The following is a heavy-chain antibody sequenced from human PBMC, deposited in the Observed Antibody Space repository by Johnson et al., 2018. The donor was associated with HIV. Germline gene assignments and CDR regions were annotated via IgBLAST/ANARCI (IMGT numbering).Heavy chain of an antibody. V-gene: IGHV3-30*03. D-gene: IGHD1-26*01. CDR3: AREGGSYKDDAFDI. J-gene: IGHJ3*02. CDR2: ISYDGSNK. CDR1: GFTFSSYG. Sequence: QMQLVESGGGVVQPGRSLRLSCAASGFTFSSYGMHWVRQAPGKGLEWAAVISYDGSNKYYAGSVKGRFTISRDNAKNSLYLQMNRLRAEDTALYYGAREGGSYKDDAFDIWGQGTVVTVSS.